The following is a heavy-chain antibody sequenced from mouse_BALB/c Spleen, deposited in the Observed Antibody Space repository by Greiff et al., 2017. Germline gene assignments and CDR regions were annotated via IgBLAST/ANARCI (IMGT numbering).Heavy chain of an antibody. J-gene: IGHJ3*01. CDR3: ARRQLGLRFAY. Sequence: VQLQQSGAELVRPGTSVKVSCKASGYAFTNYLIEWVKQRPGQGLEWIGVINPGSGGTNYNEKFKGKATLTADKSSSTAYMQLSSLTSDDSAVYFCARRQLGLRFAYWGQGTLVTVSA. CDR2: INPGSGGT. V-gene: IGHV1-54*03. D-gene: IGHD3-1*01. CDR1: GYAFTNYL.